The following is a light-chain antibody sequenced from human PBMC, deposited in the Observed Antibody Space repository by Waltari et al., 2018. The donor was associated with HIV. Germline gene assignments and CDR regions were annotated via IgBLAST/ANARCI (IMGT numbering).Light chain of an antibody. Sequence: EIVLTQSPGTLPLSPGERATLSCRASQSVRKKYLGWYQQKPGQAPRLLIYGASSRATGIPDRFSGRGSGTDFTLTISRLEPEDFAVYYCQQYDFSPWTFGQGTKVEIK. CDR2: GAS. V-gene: IGKV3-20*01. CDR3: QQYDFSPWT. J-gene: IGKJ1*01. CDR1: QSVRKKY.